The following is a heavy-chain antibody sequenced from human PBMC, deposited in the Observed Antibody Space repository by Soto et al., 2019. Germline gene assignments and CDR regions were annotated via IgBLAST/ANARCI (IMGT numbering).Heavy chain of an antibody. CDR2: ISSSGSTI. J-gene: IGHJ4*02. D-gene: IGHD2-15*01. Sequence: EEQLVESGGALVRPGESLRLSCAASGFTFSSYEMNWVRQAPGKGLEWVSYISSSGSTIYYADSVKGRFTISRDNAKNSLYLQMNSLRAEDTAVYYCARDCGFYCSGGSGHFDYWGQGTLVTVSS. V-gene: IGHV3-48*03. CDR3: ARDCGFYCSGGSGHFDY. CDR1: GFTFSSYE.